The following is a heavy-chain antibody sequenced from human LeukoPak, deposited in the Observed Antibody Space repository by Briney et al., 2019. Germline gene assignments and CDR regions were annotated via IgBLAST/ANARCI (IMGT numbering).Heavy chain of an antibody. V-gene: IGHV3-7*01. D-gene: IGHD1-1*01. J-gene: IGHJ4*02. CDR3: ARDVSGTGGKDY. CDR2: IKQDGSQK. Sequence: GGSLRLSCTASRFTFSSYWMNWVRRAPGKGLEWVANIKQDGSQKYYVDSVKGRFTISRDNAKNSLYLQMNSLRAEDTAVYYCARDVSGTGGKDYWGQGTLVTVSS. CDR1: RFTFSSYW.